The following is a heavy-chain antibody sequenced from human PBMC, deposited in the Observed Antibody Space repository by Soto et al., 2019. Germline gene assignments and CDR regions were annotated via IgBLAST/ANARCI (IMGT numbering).Heavy chain of an antibody. V-gene: IGHV3-33*01. CDR3: ARAAAADPFLYYGMDV. CDR1: GFTFSSYG. J-gene: IGHJ6*02. D-gene: IGHD6-13*01. CDR2: IWYDGSNK. Sequence: GGSLRLSCAASGFTFSSYGMHWVRQAPGKGLEWVAVIWYDGSNKYYADSVKGRFTISRDNSKNTLYLQMNSLRAEDTAVYYCARAAAADPFLYYGMDVWGQGTTVTVSS.